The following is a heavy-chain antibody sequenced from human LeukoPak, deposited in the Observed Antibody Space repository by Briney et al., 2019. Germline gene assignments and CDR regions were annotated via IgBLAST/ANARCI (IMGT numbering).Heavy chain of an antibody. V-gene: IGHV3-74*01. CDR3: AREYPNGSLDY. D-gene: IGHD3-10*01. CDR1: GFTFSSYW. CDR2: INRDGSST. Sequence: GGSLRLSCTASGFTFSSYWMHWVRQAAGKGLVWVSHINRDGSSTSHADSVKGRFTISRDNSKNTLYLQMGSLTTDDMAVHYCAREYPNGSLDYWGQGTLVTVSS. J-gene: IGHJ4*02.